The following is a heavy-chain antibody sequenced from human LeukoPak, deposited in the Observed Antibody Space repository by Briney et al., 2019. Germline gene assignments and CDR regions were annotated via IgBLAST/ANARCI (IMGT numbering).Heavy chain of an antibody. CDR2: ISAYNGNT. CDR3: ARVGIAVALDY. D-gene: IGHD6-19*01. Sequence: ASVKVSCKASGYTFTSYGISWVRQAPGQGLEWMGWISAYNGNTNYAQKLQGRVTMTTATSTTTTNMELRSLRSDDTAVYYCARVGIAVALDYWGQGTLVTVSS. J-gene: IGHJ4*02. V-gene: IGHV1-18*01. CDR1: GYTFTSYG.